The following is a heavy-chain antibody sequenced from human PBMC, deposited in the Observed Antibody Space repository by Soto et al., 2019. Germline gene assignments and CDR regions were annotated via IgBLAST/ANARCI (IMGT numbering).Heavy chain of an antibody. J-gene: IGHJ4*02. CDR3: ARDRDYYDNSGYLQYFAF. Sequence: SETLSLTCTVSGGSVTTSSTYWSCFRHSLGKGLERIGYVHHSRRTYYHPPLKSPVKMSADTAKNQYDLTLTSVSADDTAVHYCARDRDYYDNSGYLQYFAFCGQGNQLTVSS. V-gene: IGHV4-30-4*01. CDR1: GGSVTTSSTY. D-gene: IGHD3-22*01. CDR2: VHHSRRT.